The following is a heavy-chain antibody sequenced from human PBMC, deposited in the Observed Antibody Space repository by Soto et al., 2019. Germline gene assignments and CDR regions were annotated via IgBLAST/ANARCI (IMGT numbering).Heavy chain of an antibody. Sequence: QVQLVQSGADVKKPGSSVKVSCKTSGGPFGSSAISWVRQAPAQGLEWMGEIIPVVDKANYAQNFQGRLTITADEPTGTVFMQLSSLRSDDTAVYFCARLRRDWGEAFDLWGLGTVVTVSS. CDR3: ARLRRDWGEAFDL. D-gene: IGHD3-16*01. J-gene: IGHJ3*01. CDR1: GGPFGSSA. V-gene: IGHV1-69*01. CDR2: IIPVVDKA.